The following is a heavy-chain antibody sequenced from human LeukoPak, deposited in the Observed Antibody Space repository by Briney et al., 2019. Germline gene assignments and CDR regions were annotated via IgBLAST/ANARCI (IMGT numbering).Heavy chain of an antibody. J-gene: IGHJ6*03. CDR2: ISSSGTTI. D-gene: IGHD3-16*01. CDR1: GFTFSSYE. V-gene: IGHV3-48*03. Sequence: EGSLRLSCVASGFTFSSYEMNWVRQAPGKGLEWVSYISSSGTTIYYADSVKGRFTISRDNPKNSLYLQMNSLRAEDTAVYYCARMMGGGYMNVWGKGTTVTVSS. CDR3: ARMMGGGYMNV.